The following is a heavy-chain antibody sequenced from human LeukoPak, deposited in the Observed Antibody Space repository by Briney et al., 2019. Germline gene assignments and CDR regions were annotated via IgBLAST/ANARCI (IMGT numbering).Heavy chain of an antibody. V-gene: IGHV4-34*01. CDR2: INHSGST. Sequence: SETLSLTCAVYGGSFSGYYWSWIRQPPGKGLEWIGEINHSGSTNYNPSLKSRVTISVDTSKNQFSLKLSSVTAADTAVYYCARGVSGRYRTFYYYYMDVWGKGTTVTVSS. J-gene: IGHJ6*03. CDR3: ARGVSGRYRTFYYYYMDV. D-gene: IGHD1-26*01. CDR1: GGSFSGYY.